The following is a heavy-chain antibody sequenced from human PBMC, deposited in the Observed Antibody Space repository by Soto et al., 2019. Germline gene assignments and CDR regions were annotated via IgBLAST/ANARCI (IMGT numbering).Heavy chain of an antibody. Sequence: PSETLSLTCAVSGGSITSHSWWSWVRQPPGKGLEWIGEIHHSGTTNYNPSLKSRVTISIDTSKNQFSLKLSSVTAADTAFYYYAREGALLFGGNSDYYSTMDVWGQGTTVTVSS. CDR2: IHHSGTT. CDR3: AREGALLFGGNSDYYSTMDV. V-gene: IGHV4-4*02. J-gene: IGHJ6*02. D-gene: IGHD2-21*02. CDR1: GGSITSHSW.